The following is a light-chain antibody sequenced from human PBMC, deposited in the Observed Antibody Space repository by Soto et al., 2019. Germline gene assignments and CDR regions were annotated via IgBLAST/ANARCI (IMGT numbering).Light chain of an antibody. J-gene: IGKJ5*01. CDR3: QQYDNLLFS. V-gene: IGKV1-33*01. CDR1: QDISNY. CDR2: DAS. Sequence: DIQMTQSPSSLSASVGDRGTITCQASQDISNYLNWYQQKPGKAPKLLIYDASNLETGVPSRFSGSGSGIDFTFTISSLQPEDIAPDYCQQYDNLLFSFGQGTRLEIK.